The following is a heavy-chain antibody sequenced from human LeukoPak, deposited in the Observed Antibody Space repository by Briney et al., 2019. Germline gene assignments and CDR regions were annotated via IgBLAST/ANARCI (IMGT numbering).Heavy chain of an antibody. CDR2: MNPNSGNT. Sequence: ASVKVSCKASGYTFTSYDINWVRQATGQGLEWMGWMNPNSGNTGYAQKFQGRVTITRNTSISTAYMELSSLRSEDTAVYYCARGRYHGSGRPIDYWGQGTLVTVSS. CDR3: ARGRYHGSGRPIDY. V-gene: IGHV1-8*03. D-gene: IGHD3-10*01. CDR1: GYTFTSYD. J-gene: IGHJ4*02.